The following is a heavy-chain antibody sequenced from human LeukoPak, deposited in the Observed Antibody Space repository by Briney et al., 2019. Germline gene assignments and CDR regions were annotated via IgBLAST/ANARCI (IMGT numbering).Heavy chain of an antibody. J-gene: IGHJ4*02. V-gene: IGHV3-74*01. CDR1: GFTFSSYW. CDR2: INGDGSST. Sequence: GGSLRLSCAASGFTFSSYWMHWVRQDPVKGLLWVSRINGDGSSTDYADSEKGRFAISRDNAKNTVYLQMNTLRAEDTAVYYCVRGYSSGYRLDYWGQGTLVTVSS. D-gene: IGHD3-22*01. CDR3: VRGYSSGYRLDY.